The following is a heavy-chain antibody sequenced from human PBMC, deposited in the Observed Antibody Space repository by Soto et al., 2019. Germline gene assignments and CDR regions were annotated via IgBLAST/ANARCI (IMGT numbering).Heavy chain of an antibody. D-gene: IGHD3-9*01. CDR2: ISSSGSSI. Sequence: GGSLRLSCAASGFTFSNYEMNWVRQAPGKGLEWVSYISSSGSSIYYADSVKGRFTMSRDNAKNSLYLQMNSLRAEDTAVYYCARVLDYNWFDPWGQGTLVTVSS. J-gene: IGHJ5*02. CDR1: GFTFSNYE. V-gene: IGHV3-48*03. CDR3: ARVLDYNWFDP.